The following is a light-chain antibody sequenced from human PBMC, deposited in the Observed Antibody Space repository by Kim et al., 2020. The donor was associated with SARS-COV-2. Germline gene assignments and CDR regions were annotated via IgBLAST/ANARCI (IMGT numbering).Light chain of an antibody. Sequence: ASVGDRVAVTCRTSQGIDNHLAWYQQKPGKAPQLLIFAASTLQSGVPSRFSGSGSGTEFTLTVSSLQPEDFAIYYCQQLNTYPWTFGQGTKVDIK. CDR3: QQLNTYPWT. V-gene: IGKV1-9*01. J-gene: IGKJ1*01. CDR2: AAS. CDR1: QGIDNH.